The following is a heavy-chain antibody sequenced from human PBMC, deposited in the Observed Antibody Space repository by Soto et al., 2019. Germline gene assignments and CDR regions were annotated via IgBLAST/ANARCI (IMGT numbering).Heavy chain of an antibody. D-gene: IGHD3-16*01. CDR1: GFTLSDHS. V-gene: IGHV3-21*01. CDR3: ARDLVEGALNGFDV. Sequence: EVQLAESGGGLVKPGGSLRLSCVASGFTLSDHSMNWVRLAPGKGLEWVSSISDIGTYIFYADSVKGRFTISRDNTKNSLYLQTDRLGAEDTALYYCARDLVEGALNGFDVWGQGTMVTVSS. J-gene: IGHJ3*01. CDR2: ISDIGTYI.